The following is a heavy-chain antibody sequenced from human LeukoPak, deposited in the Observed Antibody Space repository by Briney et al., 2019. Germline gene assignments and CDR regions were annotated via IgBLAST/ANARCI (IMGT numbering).Heavy chain of an antibody. CDR3: ARDRRYNWNWSLWY. CDR2: INPNSGGT. CDR1: GYTFTGYY. Sequence: ASVKVSCKASGYTFTGYYMHWVRQATGQGLEWMGRINPNSGGTNYAQKFQGRVTMTRDTSISTAYMELSRLRSDDTAVYYCARDRRYNWNWSLWYWGQGTLVTVSS. V-gene: IGHV1-2*06. D-gene: IGHD1-7*01. J-gene: IGHJ4*02.